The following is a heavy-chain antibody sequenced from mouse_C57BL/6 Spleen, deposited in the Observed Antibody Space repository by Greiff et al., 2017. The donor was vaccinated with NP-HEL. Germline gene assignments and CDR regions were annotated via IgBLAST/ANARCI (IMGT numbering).Heavy chain of an antibody. CDR2: IYPGDGDT. Sequence: VQLQQSGAELVKPGASVKISCKASGYAFSSYWMNWVKQRPGKGLEWIGQIYPGDGDTNYNGKFKGKATLTADKSSSTAYMQLSSLTSEDSAVYFCASITTVAVYYAMDYWGQGTSVTVSS. J-gene: IGHJ4*01. D-gene: IGHD1-1*01. V-gene: IGHV1-80*01. CDR3: ASITTVAVYYAMDY. CDR1: GYAFSSYW.